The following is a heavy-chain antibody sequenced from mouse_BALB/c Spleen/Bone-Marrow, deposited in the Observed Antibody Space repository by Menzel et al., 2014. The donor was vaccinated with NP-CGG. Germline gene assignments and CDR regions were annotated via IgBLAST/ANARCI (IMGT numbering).Heavy chain of an antibody. D-gene: IGHD2-10*02. CDR2: IYPGDGET. V-gene: IGHV1-80*01. CDR1: GYPFSSYW. J-gene: IGHJ2*01. CDR3: ARKYGDY. Sequence: VQLQQSGAELVRPGSSVKIPCKASGYPFSSYWMSWVKQRPGQGLEWIGQIYPGDGETNYNGKFKGNATLTADKSSSTAYTQLISLTSEDSAVYFCARKYGDYWGQGTTLTVSS.